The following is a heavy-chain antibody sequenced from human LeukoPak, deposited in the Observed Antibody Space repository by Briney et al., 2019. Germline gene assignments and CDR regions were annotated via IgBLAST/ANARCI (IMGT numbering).Heavy chain of an antibody. Sequence: GGSLRLSCAASGFTFSSYEMNWVRQAPGKGLEWVSYISSSGSTIYYADSVKGRFTISRDNAKNSLYLQMNSLRAEDTAVYYCASNHGLDDAFDIWGQGTMVTVSS. D-gene: IGHD1-14*01. V-gene: IGHV3-48*03. CDR1: GFTFSSYE. CDR3: ASNHGLDDAFDI. CDR2: ISSSGSTI. J-gene: IGHJ3*02.